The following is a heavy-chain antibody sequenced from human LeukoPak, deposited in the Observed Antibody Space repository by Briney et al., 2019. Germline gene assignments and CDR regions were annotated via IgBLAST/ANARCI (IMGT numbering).Heavy chain of an antibody. CDR1: GGSISSSAYY. Sequence: SETLSLTCSVSGGSISSSAYYWGWIRQPPGKGLEWIGSIYYSGSTYYNPSLKSRVTISVDTSKNQFSLKLRSVTAADTAVYYCARLYGDYAWGQGTLVTVSS. V-gene: IGHV4-39*01. D-gene: IGHD4-17*01. CDR3: ARLYGDYA. CDR2: IYYSGST. J-gene: IGHJ5*02.